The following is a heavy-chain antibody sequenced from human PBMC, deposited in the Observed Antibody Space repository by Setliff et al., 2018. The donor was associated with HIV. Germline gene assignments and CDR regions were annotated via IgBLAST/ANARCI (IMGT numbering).Heavy chain of an antibody. CDR2: IRYDGNNE. Sequence: PGGSLRLSCAASGFTFSTYGMHWVRQAPGMGLEWVAFIRYDGNNENYADSVKGRFTISRDNSKNTLYLQMNSLGAEDTAVYYCARGVRGVVNGMDVWGQGTTVTVSS. J-gene: IGHJ6*02. D-gene: IGHD3-10*01. CDR3: ARGVRGVVNGMDV. CDR1: GFTFSTYG. V-gene: IGHV3-30*02.